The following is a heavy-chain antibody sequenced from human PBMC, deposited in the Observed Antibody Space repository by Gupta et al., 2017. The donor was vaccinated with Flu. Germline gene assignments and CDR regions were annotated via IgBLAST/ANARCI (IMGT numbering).Heavy chain of an antibody. Sequence: AIHWLRQAPGQGLEWMGWINTDTGNPTSAQGFKGRFVFSLDTSVTTAYLQISSLKAEDTAVYYCARISRAGYNYRGADFDFWGQGSLLTVSS. CDR2: INTDTGNP. CDR3: ARISRAGYNYRGADFDF. J-gene: IGHJ4*02. V-gene: IGHV7-4-1*02. D-gene: IGHD5-12*01. CDR1: A.